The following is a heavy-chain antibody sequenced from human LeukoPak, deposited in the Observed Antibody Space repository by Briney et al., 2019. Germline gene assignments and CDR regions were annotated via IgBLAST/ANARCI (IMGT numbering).Heavy chain of an antibody. Sequence: PGGSLRLSCAASGFTFSSYGMHWVRQAPGKGLEWVAVIWYDGSNKYYADSVKGRFTTSRDNSKNTLYLQMNSLRAEDTAVYYCARDGVESKAPKFDYWGQGTLVTVSS. J-gene: IGHJ4*02. CDR1: GFTFSSYG. V-gene: IGHV3-33*01. CDR3: ARDGVESKAPKFDY. D-gene: IGHD2-15*01. CDR2: IWYDGSNK.